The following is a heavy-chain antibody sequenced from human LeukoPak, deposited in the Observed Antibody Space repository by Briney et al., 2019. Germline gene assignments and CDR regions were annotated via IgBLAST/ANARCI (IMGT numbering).Heavy chain of an antibody. CDR3: ARSNSNAFDV. CDR2: INPKSGDT. CDR1: GYTFTSYD. V-gene: IGHV1-2*02. J-gene: IGHJ3*01. Sequence: ASVKVSCKASGYTFTSYDINWVRQAPGQGLEWVAWINPKSGDTNSAQKFQGRVTMTRDTSITTAYMELSRLTSDDTAVYSCARSNSNAFDVWGQGTMVTVSS. D-gene: IGHD1-1*01.